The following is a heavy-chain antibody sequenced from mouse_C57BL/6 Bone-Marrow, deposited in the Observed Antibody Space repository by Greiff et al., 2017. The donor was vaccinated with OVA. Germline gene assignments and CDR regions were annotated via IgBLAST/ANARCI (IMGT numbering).Heavy chain of an antibody. CDR3: ARSPYYYGSSWFAY. CDR1: GYTFTSYW. V-gene: IGHV1-55*01. Sequence: QVQLQQPGAELVKPGASVKMSCKASGYTFTSYWITWVKQRPGQGLEWIGDIYPGSGSTNYNEKFKSKATLTVETSSSTAYMQLSSLTSEDSAVYYCARSPYYYGSSWFAYWGQGTLVTVSA. J-gene: IGHJ3*01. D-gene: IGHD1-1*01. CDR2: IYPGSGST.